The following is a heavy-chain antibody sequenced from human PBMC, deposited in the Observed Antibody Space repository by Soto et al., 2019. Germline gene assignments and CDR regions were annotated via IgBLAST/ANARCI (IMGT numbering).Heavy chain of an antibody. D-gene: IGHD2-21*02. CDR1: GFTFSNYN. Sequence: GGSLRLSCAASGFTFSNYNMNWVRQAPGKGLEWISYISTSSSTIYYADSVKGRFTISRDNAKNSLYLQMNSLRDEDTALYYCARHCGGRCYRGFDFWGPASLVTVSS. V-gene: IGHV3-48*02. J-gene: IGHJ4*02. CDR3: ARHCGGRCYRGFDF. CDR2: ISTSSSTI.